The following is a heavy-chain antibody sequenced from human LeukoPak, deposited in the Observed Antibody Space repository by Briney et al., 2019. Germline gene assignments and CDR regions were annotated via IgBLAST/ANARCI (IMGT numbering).Heavy chain of an antibody. CDR1: GFAFSSSE. CDR2: IKSKIDGGTT. D-gene: IGHD2-15*01. J-gene: IGHJ4*02. CDR3: ATEGYCSGGSCYSFDY. V-gene: IGHV3-15*01. Sequence: GGSLRLSCIASGFAFSSSEMNWVRQAPGKGLEWVGRIKSKIDGGTTDYVAPVKGRFSISRDDSKNTVYLQMNSLKTEDTAVYYCATEGYCSGGSCYSFDYWGQGTLVTVSS.